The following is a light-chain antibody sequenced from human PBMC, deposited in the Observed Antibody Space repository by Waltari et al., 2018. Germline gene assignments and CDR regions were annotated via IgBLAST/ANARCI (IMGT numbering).Light chain of an antibody. CDR2: YVS. Sequence: QSALTQPASVSGSPGQSITISCTGTSSDVGGYNSVSWYQDHPGQAPKVIIYYVSDRPSAISERFSGSKSGNTASLTISGLQAEDEADYYCSSQSSDNVVLFGGGTKLTVL. J-gene: IGLJ2*01. V-gene: IGLV2-14*03. CDR1: SSDVGGYNS. CDR3: SSQSSDNVVL.